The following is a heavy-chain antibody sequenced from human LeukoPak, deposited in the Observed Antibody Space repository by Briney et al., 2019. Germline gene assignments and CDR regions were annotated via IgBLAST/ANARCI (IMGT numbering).Heavy chain of an antibody. J-gene: IGHJ1*01. CDR2: IYYSGNT. CDR3: ARGEHIEYFQH. V-gene: IGHV4-61*01. Sequence: SETLSLTCTVSGGSVSSGRYYWSWIRQPPGKGLEWIGYIYYSGNTNYNPSLKSRVTKSIDTSKNQFSLKLSSVTAADTAVYYCARGEHIEYFQHWGQGTLVTVSS. D-gene: IGHD1-26*01. CDR1: GGSVSSGRYY.